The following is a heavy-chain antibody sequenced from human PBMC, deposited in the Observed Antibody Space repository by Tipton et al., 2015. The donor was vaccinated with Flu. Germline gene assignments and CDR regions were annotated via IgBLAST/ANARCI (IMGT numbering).Heavy chain of an antibody. J-gene: IGHJ6*03. V-gene: IGHV3-49*04. CDR2: IRSKAYGGTT. Sequence: SLRLSCTASGFTFGDYAMSWVRQAPGKGLEWVGFIRSKAYGGTTEYAASVKGRFTISRDDSKSIAYLQMNSLKTEDTAVYYCTRDGKELRFLEWLLYYYYYMDVWGKGTTVTVSS. D-gene: IGHD3-3*01. CDR3: TRDGKELRFLEWLLYYYYYMDV. CDR1: GFTFGDYA.